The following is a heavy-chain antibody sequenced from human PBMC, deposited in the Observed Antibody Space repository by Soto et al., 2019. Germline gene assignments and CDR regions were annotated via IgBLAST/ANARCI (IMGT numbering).Heavy chain of an antibody. D-gene: IGHD3-3*01. J-gene: IGHJ4*02. CDR2: IIPILGIA. CDR3: ASLSTILGFDY. Sequence: QVQLVQSGAEVKKPGSSVKVSCKASGGTFSSYTISWVRQAPGQGLEWMGRIIPILGIANYAQKFQVRVTITSDKSTSTAYMELSSLRSEDTAVYYCASLSTILGFDYWGQGTLVTVSS. CDR1: GGTFSSYT. V-gene: IGHV1-69*02.